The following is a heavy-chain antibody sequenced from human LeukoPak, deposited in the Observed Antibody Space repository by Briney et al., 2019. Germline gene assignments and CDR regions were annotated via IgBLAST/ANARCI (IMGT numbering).Heavy chain of an antibody. V-gene: IGHV1-69*13. Sequence: GASVKVSCKASGGTFSSYAISWVRQAPGQGLEWMGGIIPIFGTANYAQKFQGRVTITADESTGTAYMELSSLRSEDTAVYYCATRPEYNWNDGSAFDIWGQGTMVTVSS. J-gene: IGHJ3*02. CDR2: IIPIFGTA. D-gene: IGHD1-20*01. CDR3: ATRPEYNWNDGSAFDI. CDR1: GGTFSSYA.